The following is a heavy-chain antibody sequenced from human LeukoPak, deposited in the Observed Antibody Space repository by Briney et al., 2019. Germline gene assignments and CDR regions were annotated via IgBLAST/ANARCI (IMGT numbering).Heavy chain of an antibody. J-gene: IGHJ5*01. V-gene: IGHV3-74*01. CDR3: ANTRGNTIPYNWFDS. Sequence: GGSLRLSCAASEFTFSNHWMHWVRQAPGKGLVWVSHINGDGRTTTYADSVKGRFTISRDNSKDTLFLQMHSLRPGDTAVYYCANTRGNTIPYNWFDSWGQGTLVTVSS. CDR1: EFTFSNHW. CDR2: INGDGRTT. D-gene: IGHD3-16*01.